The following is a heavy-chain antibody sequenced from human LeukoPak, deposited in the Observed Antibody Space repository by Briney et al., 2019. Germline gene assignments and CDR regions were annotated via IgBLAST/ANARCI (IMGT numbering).Heavy chain of an antibody. J-gene: IGHJ4*02. V-gene: IGHV1-2*02. Sequence: GASVKVSCKASGYTFTGYYMHWVRQAPGQGLEWMGWINPNSGGTNYAQKFQGRVTMTRDTSISTAYMELSRLRSDDTAVYYCARMYSSGWYPPDRTFDYWGQGTLVTVSS. CDR3: ARMYSSGWYPPDRTFDY. CDR2: INPNSGGT. D-gene: IGHD6-19*01. CDR1: GYTFTGYY.